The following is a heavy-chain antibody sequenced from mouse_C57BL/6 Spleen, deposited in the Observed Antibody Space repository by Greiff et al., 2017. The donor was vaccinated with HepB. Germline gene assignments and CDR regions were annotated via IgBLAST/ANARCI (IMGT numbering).Heavy chain of an antibody. J-gene: IGHJ2*01. CDR3: ARDLGRRVYFDY. CDR2: ISYDGSN. D-gene: IGHD4-1*01. Sequence: ESGPGLVKPSQSLSLTCSVTGYSITSGYYWNWIRQFPGNKLEWMGYISYDGSNNYNPSLKNRISITRDTSKNQFFLKLNSVTTEDTATYYCARDLGRRVYFDYWGQGTTLTVSS. CDR1: GYSITSGYY. V-gene: IGHV3-6*01.